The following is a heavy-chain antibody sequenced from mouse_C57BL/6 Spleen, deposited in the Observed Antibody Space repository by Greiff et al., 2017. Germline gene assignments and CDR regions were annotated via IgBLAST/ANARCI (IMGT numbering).Heavy chain of an antibody. CDR2: IDPSDSYT. CDR3: ARRGKTAQATFAY. J-gene: IGHJ3*01. V-gene: IGHV1-69*01. CDR1: GYTFTSYW. Sequence: VQLQQPGAELVMPGASVKLSCKASGYTFTSYWMHWVKQRPGQGLEWIGEIDPSDSYTNYNQKFKGKSTLTVDKSSSTAYMQLSSLTSEDSAVYYCARRGKTAQATFAYWGQGTLVTVSA. D-gene: IGHD3-2*02.